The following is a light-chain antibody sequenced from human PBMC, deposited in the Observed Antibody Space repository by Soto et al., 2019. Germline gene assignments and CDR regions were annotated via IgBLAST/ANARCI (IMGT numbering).Light chain of an antibody. J-gene: IGLJ1*01. V-gene: IGLV2-14*01. CDR2: DVN. CDR3: SSYTSSRTLV. CDR1: SSDVGGYNY. Sequence: QSVLTQPASVSGSPGQSISISCTGTSSDVGGYNYVSWYQQHPGKAPKLMIYDVNNRPSGVSDRFSGSKSGNTASLTISGLQAEDEADYYCSSYTSSRTLVFGTGTKLTVL.